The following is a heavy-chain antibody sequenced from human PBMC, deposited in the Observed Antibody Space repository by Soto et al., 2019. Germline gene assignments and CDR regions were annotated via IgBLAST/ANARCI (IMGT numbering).Heavy chain of an antibody. J-gene: IGHJ6*03. D-gene: IGHD4-4*01. V-gene: IGHV3-33*01. Sequence: GGSLRLSCAASGFTFISYGMHWVRQAPCKGLEWVAVIWYDGSNKYYADSVKGRFTISRDNSKNTLYLQMNSLRAEDTAVYYCARGKGNYISYYYMDGWGKGTTVIVAS. CDR1: GFTFISYG. CDR2: IWYDGSNK. CDR3: ARGKGNYISYYYMDG.